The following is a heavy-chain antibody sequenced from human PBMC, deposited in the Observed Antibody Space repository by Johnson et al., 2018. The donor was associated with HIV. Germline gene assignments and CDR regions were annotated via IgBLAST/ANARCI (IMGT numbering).Heavy chain of an antibody. D-gene: IGHD2-15*01. V-gene: IGHV3-30*02. Sequence: QVQLVESGGGVVQPGGSLRLSCAASGFTFSSYSMQWVRQAPGKGLEWVAFIRYDGNNEDYADSVKGRFTISRDNSKNTLYVQMNSLRPEDTAVYYCASVVVMVDVHDAFDMWGQGTMVTVSS. CDR1: GFTFSSYS. CDR2: IRYDGNNE. CDR3: ASVVVMVDVHDAFDM. J-gene: IGHJ3*02.